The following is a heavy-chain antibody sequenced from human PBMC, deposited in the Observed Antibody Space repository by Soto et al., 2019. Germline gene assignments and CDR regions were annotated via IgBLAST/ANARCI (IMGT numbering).Heavy chain of an antibody. D-gene: IGHD3-10*01. CDR2: INAGNGNT. J-gene: IGHJ6*02. CDR3: ARDSRVRMRGIMRGIVGMDV. CDR1: GYTFTSYA. V-gene: IGHV1-3*01. Sequence: ASVKVSCKASGYTFTSYAMHWVRQAPGQRLKWMGWINAGNGNTKYSQKFQGRVTITRDTSASTAYMELNSLRAEDTAVYYCARDSRVRMRGIMRGIVGMDVWGQGTAVTVSS.